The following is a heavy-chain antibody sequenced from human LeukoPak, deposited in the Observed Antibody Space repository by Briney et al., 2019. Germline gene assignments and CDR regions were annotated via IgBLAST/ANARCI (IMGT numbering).Heavy chain of an antibody. V-gene: IGHV4-61*02. J-gene: IGHJ4*02. CDR1: GGSISSGSYY. Sequence: SQTLSLTCTVSGGSISSGSYYWSWIRQPAGKGLEWIGRIYTSGSTNYNPSLKSRVTISVDTSKNQFSLKLSSVTAADTAVYNCAREVMGYDSSGYFPLCDYWGQGTLVTVSS. CDR3: AREVMGYDSSGYFPLCDY. D-gene: IGHD3-22*01. CDR2: IYTSGST.